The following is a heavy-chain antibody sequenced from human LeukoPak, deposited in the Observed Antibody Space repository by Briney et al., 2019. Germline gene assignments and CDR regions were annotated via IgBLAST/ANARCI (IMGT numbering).Heavy chain of an antibody. CDR2: IYTSGST. V-gene: IGHV4-4*07. J-gene: IGHJ6*03. CDR3: ARDRPHYYGSGSETRYYMDV. D-gene: IGHD3-10*01. Sequence: PSETLSLTCTVSGGSNSSYYWSWIRQPAGKGLEWIGRIYTSGSTNYNPSPKSRVTMSVDTSKNQFSLKLSSVTAADTAVYYCARDRPHYYGSGSETRYYMDVWGKGTTVTVSS. CDR1: GGSNSSYY.